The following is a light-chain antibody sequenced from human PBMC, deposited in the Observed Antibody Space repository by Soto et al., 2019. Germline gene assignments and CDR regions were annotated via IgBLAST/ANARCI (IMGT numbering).Light chain of an antibody. V-gene: IGKV1-8*01. CDR3: QQYYSYQLT. J-gene: IGKJ4*01. CDR2: AAS. CDR1: QGSSSY. Sequence: AIRMTQSPSSFSASTGDRVTITCRASQGSSSYLAWYQQKPGKAPKLLIYAASTLQSGVPSRLSGSGSGTDFTLTISCLQSEDFATYYCQQYYSYQLTFGGGTKVEIK.